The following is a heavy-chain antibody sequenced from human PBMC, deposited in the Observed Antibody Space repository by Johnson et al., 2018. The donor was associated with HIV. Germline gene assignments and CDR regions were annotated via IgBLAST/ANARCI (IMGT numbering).Heavy chain of an antibody. CDR1: GFTVSSNY. CDR2: ISSSGSTI. CDR3: AKDKRGYSSSWYSAFDI. J-gene: IGHJ3*02. Sequence: QEQLVESGGGLVQPGGSLRLSCAASGFTVSSNYMSWIRQAPGKGLEWVSYISSSGSTIYYADSVKGRFTISRDNAKNSLYLQMNSLRAEDTALYYCAKDKRGYSSSWYSAFDIWGHGTMVTVSS. D-gene: IGHD6-13*01. V-gene: IGHV3-11*01.